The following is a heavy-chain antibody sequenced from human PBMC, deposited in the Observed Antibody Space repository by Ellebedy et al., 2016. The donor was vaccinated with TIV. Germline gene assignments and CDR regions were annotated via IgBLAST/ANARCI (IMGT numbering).Heavy chain of an antibody. V-gene: IGHV3-64*02. Sequence: GESLKISCAASGFSFSNYAMHWVRQAPGKGLEYVSSISTNGGITYYADSVKGRSTISRDNSKHTLYLQMDSLRTEDMAVYYCARVWSGTYDYWGQGILVTVSS. CDR1: GFSFSNYA. D-gene: IGHD3-3*01. J-gene: IGHJ4*02. CDR2: ISTNGGIT. CDR3: ARVWSGTYDY.